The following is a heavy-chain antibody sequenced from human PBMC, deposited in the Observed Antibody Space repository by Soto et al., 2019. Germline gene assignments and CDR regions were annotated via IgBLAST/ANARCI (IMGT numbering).Heavy chain of an antibody. CDR2: IIPIFGTA. CDR3: ARDGVGAVTGVLGY. Sequence: QVQLVRSGAEVKKPGSSVKVSCKSSGGTFNTYAISWVRQAPGQGLEWMGGIIPIFGTANYAQKFQGRVTITADDSTSTAYMELSSLTSEDTAVYYWARDGVGAVTGVLGYWGQGTLVTVSS. D-gene: IGHD6-19*01. V-gene: IGHV1-69*01. J-gene: IGHJ4*02. CDR1: GGTFNTYA.